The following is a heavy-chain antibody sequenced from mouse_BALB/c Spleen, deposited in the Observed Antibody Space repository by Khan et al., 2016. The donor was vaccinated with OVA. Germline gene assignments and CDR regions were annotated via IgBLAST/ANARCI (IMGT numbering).Heavy chain of an antibody. J-gene: IGHJ2*01. CDR2: ISYSGGT. CDR1: GYSITSGYA. V-gene: IGHV3-2*02. D-gene: IGHD1-1*01. Sequence: DVKLQESGPGLVKPSQSLSLTCTVTGYSITSGYAWNWIRQFPGNKLEWMGYISYSGGTSYNPSLKSRISITRDTSKNQFFLQLNSVTTEDTATYYCARGNYYGYYCDYWGQGTTLTVSS. CDR3: ARGNYYGYYCDY.